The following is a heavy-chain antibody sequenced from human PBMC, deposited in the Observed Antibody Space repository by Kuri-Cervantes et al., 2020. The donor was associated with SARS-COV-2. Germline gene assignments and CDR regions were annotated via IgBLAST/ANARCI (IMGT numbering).Heavy chain of an antibody. CDR2: IYYSGST. D-gene: IGHD2/OR15-2a*01. CDR3: ARVSLADFRYGMDV. CDR1: GGSISSYY. J-gene: IGHJ6*02. Sequence: SETLSLTCTVSGGSISSYYWSWIRQPPGKGLEWIGYIYYSGSTNYNPSLKSRVTISVDTSKNQFSLKLSSVTAADTAVYYCARVSLADFRYGMDVWGQGTTVTFSS. V-gene: IGHV4-59*12.